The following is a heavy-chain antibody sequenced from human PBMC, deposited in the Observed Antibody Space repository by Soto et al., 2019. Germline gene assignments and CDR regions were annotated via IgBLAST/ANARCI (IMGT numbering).Heavy chain of an antibody. CDR3: KRSLQPFIHRFDY. D-gene: IGHD2-21*01. Sequence: PSETLSLTCTVSGGSISSYYWSWIRQPPGKGLEWIGYIYYSGSTNYNPSLKSRVTILADTSKNQFSLMLCSVTAADTAVIYCKRSLQPFIHRFDYWGQGTLVTVSS. J-gene: IGHJ4*02. CDR1: GGSISSYY. V-gene: IGHV4-59*01. CDR2: IYYSGST.